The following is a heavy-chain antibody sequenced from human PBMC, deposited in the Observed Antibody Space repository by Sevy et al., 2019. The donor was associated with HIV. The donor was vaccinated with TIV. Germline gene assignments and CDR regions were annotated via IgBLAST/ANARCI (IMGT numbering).Heavy chain of an antibody. Sequence: GGSLRLSCAASGFTFSGSAMHWVRQASGKGLEWVGRIRSKANSYATANAASVKGRFTISRDDSHNTAHLQMNNLKTAGRAEYDCTRPNSSGWYGGVYYYYYGMDVWGQGTTVTFSS. CDR3: TRPNSSGWYGGVYYYYYGMDV. CDR1: GFTFSGSA. D-gene: IGHD6-19*01. V-gene: IGHV3-73*01. CDR2: IRSKANSYAT. J-gene: IGHJ6*02.